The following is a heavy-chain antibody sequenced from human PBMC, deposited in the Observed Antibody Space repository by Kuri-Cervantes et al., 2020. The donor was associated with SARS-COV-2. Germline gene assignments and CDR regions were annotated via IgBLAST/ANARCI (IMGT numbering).Heavy chain of an antibody. J-gene: IGHJ4*02. V-gene: IGHV3-66*01. CDR1: GFTVGSNY. Sequence: GESLKISCAASGFTVGSNYMSWVRQAPGKGLEWVSVIYSGGSTYYADSVKGRFTISRDNSKNTLYLQMNSLRAEDTAVYYCARGGWLQDFDYWGQGTLVTVSS. D-gene: IGHD5-24*01. CDR3: ARGGWLQDFDY. CDR2: IYSGGST.